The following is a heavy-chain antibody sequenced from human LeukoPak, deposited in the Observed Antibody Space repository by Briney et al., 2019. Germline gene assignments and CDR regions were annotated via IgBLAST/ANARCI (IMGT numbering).Heavy chain of an antibody. CDR2: INHSGST. CDR3: ARSSAVYYYDSSGYYRGYYYYMDV. Sequence: SETLSLTWAVYGGSFSGYYWSWIRQPPGKGLEWIGEINHSGSTNYNPSLKSRVTISVDTSKNQFSLKLSSVTAADTAVYYCARSSAVYYYDSSGYYRGYYYYMDVWGKGTTVTISS. J-gene: IGHJ6*03. D-gene: IGHD3-22*01. CDR1: GGSFSGYY. V-gene: IGHV4-34*01.